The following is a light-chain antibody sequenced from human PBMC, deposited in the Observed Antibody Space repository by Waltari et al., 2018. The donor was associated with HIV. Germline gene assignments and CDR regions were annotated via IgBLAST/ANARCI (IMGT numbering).Light chain of an antibody. CDR3: SAWDSSLGAWV. CDR1: SDNVGYQG. V-gene: IGLV10-54*01. CDR2: RND. Sequence: QAGLTQPPSVSKGLKQTATLTCAGNSDNVGYQGVARLQQHPGHPPKLLSYRNDDRPSGVSERFSTSRSGNTAFLTITELQPEDETDYFCSAWDSSLGAWVFGGGTRLTVL. J-gene: IGLJ3*02.